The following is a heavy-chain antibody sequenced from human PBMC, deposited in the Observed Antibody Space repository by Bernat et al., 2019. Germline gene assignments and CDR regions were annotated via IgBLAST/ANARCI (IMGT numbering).Heavy chain of an antibody. CDR3: ARVPYGGNYPFDS. Sequence: EVQLVESGGGLVQPGGSLRLSCAASGFTFSSHWMHWVRQAPGKGLVWVSRINSDGSTTTYAESVKGRFTISRDNAKNTLYLQTNSLRAEDTAVYYCARVPYGGNYPFDSWGQGTLVTVSS. CDR1: GFTFSSHW. V-gene: IGHV3-74*01. D-gene: IGHD4-23*01. CDR2: INSDGSTT. J-gene: IGHJ4*02.